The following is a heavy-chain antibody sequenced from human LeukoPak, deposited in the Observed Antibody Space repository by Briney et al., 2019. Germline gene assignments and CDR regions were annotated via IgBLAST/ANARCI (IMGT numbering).Heavy chain of an antibody. V-gene: IGHV1-46*01. CDR1: GYTFTSYY. J-gene: IGHJ6*03. Sequence: ASVKVSCKATGYTFTSYYMHFVRQAPGPGLEWMGIINPSGGSTSYAQKFQGRVTMTRDMSTSTVYMERSSLRSEDTAVYYCARDRLPSVGKYSSPPQGTYMDVWGKGTTVTVSS. CDR2: INPSGGST. CDR3: ARDRLPSVGKYSSPPQGTYMDV. D-gene: IGHD6-13*01.